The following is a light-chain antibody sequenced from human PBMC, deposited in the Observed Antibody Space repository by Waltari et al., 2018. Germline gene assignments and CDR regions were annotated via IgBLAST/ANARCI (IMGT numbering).Light chain of an antibody. CDR2: DAS. V-gene: IGKV3-11*01. CDR1: QNIRSY. J-gene: IGKJ5*01. CDR3: QQRRDWPIT. Sequence: EIVLTQSPATLSLSPGERATLSCRASQNIRSYLAWYQQKPGQAPRLLIYDASNRATGIPARFSGSGSGTDFTLIISSLEPEDSAVYYCQQRRDWPITFGQGTRLEIK.